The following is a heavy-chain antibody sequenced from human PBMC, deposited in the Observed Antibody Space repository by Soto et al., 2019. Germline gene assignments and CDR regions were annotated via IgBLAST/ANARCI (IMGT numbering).Heavy chain of an antibody. D-gene: IGHD2-15*01. CDR3: ARPRYCSGGSCYESHYMDV. CDR1: GFTFSSYS. V-gene: IGHV3-48*01. CDR2: ISSSSSTI. J-gene: IGHJ6*03. Sequence: EVQLVESGGGLVQPGGSLRLSCAASGFTFSSYSMNWVRQAPGKGLEWVSYISSSSSTIYYADSVKGRFTISRDNAKNSLYLQINSLRAEDTAVYYCARPRYCSGGSCYESHYMDVWGKGTTVTVSS.